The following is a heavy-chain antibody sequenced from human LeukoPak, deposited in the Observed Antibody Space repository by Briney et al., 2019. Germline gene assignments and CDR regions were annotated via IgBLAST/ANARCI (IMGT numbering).Heavy chain of an antibody. Sequence: PSETLSLTCTISGDPISTYYWSWIRQSPGKRLEWIGDVNLSGRTNYNPSLNYNPSLKSRVSISIDTSKNQFSLKLSSVTASDTAVYYCARGVWLVRDFWGQGTLVTVSS. V-gene: IGHV4-59*01. D-gene: IGHD6-19*01. CDR3: ARGVWLVRDF. CDR1: GDPISTYY. CDR2: VNLSGRT. J-gene: IGHJ4*02.